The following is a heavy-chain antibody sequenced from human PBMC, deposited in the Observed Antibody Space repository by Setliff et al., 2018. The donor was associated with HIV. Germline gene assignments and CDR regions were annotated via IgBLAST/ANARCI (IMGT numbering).Heavy chain of an antibody. J-gene: IGHJ4*01. D-gene: IGHD3-10*01. V-gene: IGHV1-3*01. CDR1: GYTFTTYS. Sequence: ASVQVSCKASGYTFTTYSLHWVRQAPGQSLEWMGWINVGNGDTKYSQELQGRITITRDTSANTAYMELSSLRSDDTAIYFCARGALLAVFDFDHWGHGTLVTVSS. CDR2: INVGNGDT. CDR3: ARGALLAVFDFDH.